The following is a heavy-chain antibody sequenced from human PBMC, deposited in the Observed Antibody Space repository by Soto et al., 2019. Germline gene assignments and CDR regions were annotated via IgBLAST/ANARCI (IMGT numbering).Heavy chain of an antibody. CDR2: VSATGGS. CDR3: ARDPLPSDSSAP. V-gene: IGHV4-4*07. J-gene: IGHJ5*02. Sequence: QVQLQESGPGLVKPSETLSLICSVSGASVRSNYWSWIRKSAGKGLEWIGRVSATGGSTYNPSLRGRATMSVDTSKNQFSLRLTSMTAAETATYFCARDPLPSDSSAPWGRGTLVSVAS. D-gene: IGHD3-22*01. CDR1: GASVRSNY.